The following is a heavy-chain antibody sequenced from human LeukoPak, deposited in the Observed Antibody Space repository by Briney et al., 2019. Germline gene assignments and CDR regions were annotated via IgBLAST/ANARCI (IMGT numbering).Heavy chain of an antibody. CDR2: INPNSGGT. CDR1: VYTFTGYY. V-gene: IGHV1-2*02. D-gene: IGHD4-17*01. CDR3: ASDRSFGHGDYVLDY. Sequence: ASVNVSRKASVYTFTGYYMHWGRQAPGQRLEWMGWINPNSGGTNYAQKFQGRVTMTRDTSISTAYMELSRLRSDDADVYYCASDRSFGHGDYVLDYWGQGTLVTVSS. J-gene: IGHJ4*02.